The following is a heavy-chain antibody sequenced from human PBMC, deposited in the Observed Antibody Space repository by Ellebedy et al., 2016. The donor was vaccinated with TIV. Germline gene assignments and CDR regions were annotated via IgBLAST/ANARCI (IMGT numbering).Heavy chain of an antibody. CDR2: INHSGST. D-gene: IGHD4-11*01. CDR1: GGSFSGYY. CDR3: ARSYSPHYYYYGMDV. V-gene: IGHV4-34*01. J-gene: IGHJ6*02. Sequence: MPSETLSLTCAVYGGSFSGYYWSWIRQPPGKGLEWIGEINHSGSTNYNPSLKSRVTISVDTSKNQFSLKLSSVTAADTAVYYCARSYSPHYYYYGMDVWGQGTTVTVSS.